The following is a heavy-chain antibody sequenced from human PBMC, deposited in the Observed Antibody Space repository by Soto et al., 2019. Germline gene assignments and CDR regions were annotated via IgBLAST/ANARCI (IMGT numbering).Heavy chain of an antibody. J-gene: IGHJ4*02. CDR3: ARDEVVVVITFLGDY. V-gene: IGHV1-18*01. CDR2: FSDYNGNT. D-gene: IGHD3-22*01. CDR1: GYTFTSYG. Sequence: QVQLVQSGAEVKKPGASVKVSCKASGYTFTSYGISWVRQAPGQGLEWMGWFSDYNGNTHYAQKLQGRVTMTTDTSPSTAYMELRSLRSDDTAVYYCARDEVVVVITFLGDYWGKRTLVTVSS.